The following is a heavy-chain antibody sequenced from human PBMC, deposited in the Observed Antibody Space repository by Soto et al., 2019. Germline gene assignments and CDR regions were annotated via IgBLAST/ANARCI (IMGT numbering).Heavy chain of an antibody. D-gene: IGHD5-12*01. V-gene: IGHV3-30-3*01. Sequence: QVQLVESGGGVVQPGRSLRLSCAASGFTFSSHAMHWVRQAPGKGLEWVAVISYDGSNKYYADSVKGRFTISRDNSKNTLYLQMNSLRAEDTAVYYCARETNSGYDSHYYYYGMDVWGQGTTVTVSS. J-gene: IGHJ6*02. CDR1: GFTFSSHA. CDR2: ISYDGSNK. CDR3: ARETNSGYDSHYYYYGMDV.